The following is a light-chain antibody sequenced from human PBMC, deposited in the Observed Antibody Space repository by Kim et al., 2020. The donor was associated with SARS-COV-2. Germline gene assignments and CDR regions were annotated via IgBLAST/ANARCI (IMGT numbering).Light chain of an antibody. J-gene: IGKJ2*01. CDR3: QQYGSA. CDR2: GAS. CDR1: QSVSSSY. V-gene: IGKV3-20*01. Sequence: EIVLTQSPGTLSLSPGERATLSCRTSQSVSSSYLAGYHQKPGQAPRLLIYGASSRATGIPDRFSGSGSGTNFTLTISRLEPEDFAVYFCQQYGSAFGQGTKLE.